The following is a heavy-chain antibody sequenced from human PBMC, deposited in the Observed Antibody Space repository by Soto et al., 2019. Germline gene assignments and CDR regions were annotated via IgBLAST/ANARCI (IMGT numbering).Heavy chain of an antibody. V-gene: IGHV4-4*07. CDR1: GGSISSYY. CDR2: IYTSGST. D-gene: IGHD2-15*01. J-gene: IGHJ4*02. Sequence: SETLSLTCTVSGGSISSYYWSWIRQPAGKGLEWIGRIYTSGSTNYNPSLKSRVTMSLDTSKNQFSLKLTSMTAADKAVYYCARGGGYDSFDFWGQGIQVTVSS. CDR3: ARGGGYDSFDF.